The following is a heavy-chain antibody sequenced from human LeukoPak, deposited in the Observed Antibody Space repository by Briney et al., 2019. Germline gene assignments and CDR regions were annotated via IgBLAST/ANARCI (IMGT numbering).Heavy chain of an antibody. CDR3: AKGGGQQLGLNTFDY. D-gene: IGHD6-13*01. Sequence: PGGSLRLSCAASGFTFSSYAMSWVRQASGKGLEWVSAISGSGGSTNYADSVKGRFTISRDNSKNTLYLQMNSLRAEDTAVYYCAKGGGQQLGLNTFDYWGQGTLVTVSS. V-gene: IGHV3-23*01. CDR2: ISGSGGST. CDR1: GFTFSSYA. J-gene: IGHJ4*02.